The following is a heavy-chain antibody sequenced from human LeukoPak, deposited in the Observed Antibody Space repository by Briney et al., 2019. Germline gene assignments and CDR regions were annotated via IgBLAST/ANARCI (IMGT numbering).Heavy chain of an antibody. CDR2: IYYSGST. V-gene: IGHV4-61*08. J-gene: IGHJ6*02. CDR3: ARANYYYDSSGYSAYYYYYYGMDV. Sequence: TSETLSLTCTVSGGSISSGGYYWSWIRQHPGKGLEWIGYIYYSGSTNYNPSLKSRVTISVDTSKNQFSLKLSSVTAADTAVYYCARANYYYDSSGYSAYYYYYYGMDVWGQGTTVTVSS. D-gene: IGHD3-22*01. CDR1: GGSISSGGYY.